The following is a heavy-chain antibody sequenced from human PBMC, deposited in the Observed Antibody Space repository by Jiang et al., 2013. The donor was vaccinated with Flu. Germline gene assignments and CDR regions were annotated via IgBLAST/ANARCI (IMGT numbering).Heavy chain of an antibody. CDR1: GFTFSSYW. D-gene: IGHD6-13*01. V-gene: IGHV3-7*03. Sequence: LSCAASGFTFSSYWMSWVRQAPGKGLEWVANIKQDGSEKYYVDSVKGRFTISRDNAKNSLYLQMNSLRAEDTAVYYCARELLAAAAASLDYWGQGTLVTVSS. CDR3: ARELLAAAAASLDY. J-gene: IGHJ4*02. CDR2: IKQDGSEK.